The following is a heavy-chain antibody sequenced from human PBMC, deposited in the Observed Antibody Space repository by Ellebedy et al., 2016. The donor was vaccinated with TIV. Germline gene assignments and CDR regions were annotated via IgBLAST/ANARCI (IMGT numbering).Heavy chain of an antibody. D-gene: IGHD3-22*01. CDR1: GFTFSSYA. CDR2: ISYDGSNK. Sequence: GGSLRLXCAASGFTFSSYAMHWVRQAPGKGLEWVAVISYDGSNKYYADSVKGRFTISRDNSKNTLYLQMNSLRAEDTAVYYCAKVSNYYDSSPQAAFDIWGQGTMVTVSS. V-gene: IGHV3-30-3*01. J-gene: IGHJ3*02. CDR3: AKVSNYYDSSPQAAFDI.